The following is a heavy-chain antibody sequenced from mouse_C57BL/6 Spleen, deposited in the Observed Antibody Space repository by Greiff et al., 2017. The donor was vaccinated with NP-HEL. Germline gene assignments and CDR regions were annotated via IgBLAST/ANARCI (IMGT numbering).Heavy chain of an antibody. D-gene: IGHD1-1*01. CDR2: INYDGSST. CDR3: AGYGSSYYAMDY. Sequence: EVKLMESEGGLVQPGSSMKLSCTASGFTFSDYYMAWVRQVPEKGLEWVANINYDGSSTYYLDSLKSRFIISRDNAKNILYLQMSSLKSEDTATYYCAGYGSSYYAMDYRGQGTSVTVSS. J-gene: IGHJ4*01. CDR1: GFTFSDYY. V-gene: IGHV5-16*01.